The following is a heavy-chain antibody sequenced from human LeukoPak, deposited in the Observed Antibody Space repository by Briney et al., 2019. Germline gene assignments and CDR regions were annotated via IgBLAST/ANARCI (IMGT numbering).Heavy chain of an antibody. CDR3: AREVKRIAVAGTGWFDP. CDR2: IIPIFGTA. Sequence: ASVKVPCKASGGTFSSYAISWVRQAPGQGLEWMGGIIPIFGTANYAQKFQGRVTITADKSTSTAYMELSSLRSEDTAVYYCAREVKRIAVAGTGWFDPWGQGTLVTVSS. V-gene: IGHV1-69*06. J-gene: IGHJ5*02. CDR1: GGTFSSYA. D-gene: IGHD6-19*01.